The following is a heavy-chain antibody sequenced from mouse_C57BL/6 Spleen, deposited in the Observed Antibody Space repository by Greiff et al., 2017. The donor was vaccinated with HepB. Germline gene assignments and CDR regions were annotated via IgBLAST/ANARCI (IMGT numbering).Heavy chain of an antibody. J-gene: IGHJ2*01. V-gene: IGHV1-63*01. CDR3: ARGAGNYVDY. CDR1: GYTFTNYW. Sequence: VKLQESGAELVRPGTSVKMSCKASGYTFTNYWIGWAKQRPGHGLEWIGDIYPGGGYTNYNEKFKGKATLTADKSSSTAYMQFSSLTSEDSAIYYCARGAGNYVDYWGQGTTLTVSS. CDR2: IYPGGGYT. D-gene: IGHD1-1*01.